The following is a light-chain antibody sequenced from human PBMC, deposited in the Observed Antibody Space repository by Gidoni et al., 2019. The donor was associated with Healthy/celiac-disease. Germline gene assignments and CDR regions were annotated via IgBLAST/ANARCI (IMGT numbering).Light chain of an antibody. J-gene: IGKJ4*01. Sequence: EIVMTQSPATLSVSPGERATLSCRASQSVSSNFAWYQQKPGQAPRLLIYGASTRATGIPARFRGSGSGTEFTLTISSLQSEDFAVYYCQQYNNWLTFGGGTKVEIK. CDR2: GAS. V-gene: IGKV3-15*01. CDR3: QQYNNWLT. CDR1: QSVSSN.